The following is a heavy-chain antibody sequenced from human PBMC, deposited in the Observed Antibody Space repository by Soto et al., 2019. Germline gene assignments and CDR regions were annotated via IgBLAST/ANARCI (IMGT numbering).Heavy chain of an antibody. J-gene: IGHJ4*02. D-gene: IGHD6-19*01. V-gene: IGHV2-70*13. Sequence: PTPMKETQPLTLSCTFSGFSHPPHEKCVSWIRQPPGKALEWLALIDWADEKDYSTSLKTRLTISKDTSKNQVVLTMTNVDPVDTATYYCARIQGPSGNHDHDYCGEGTLGTVSS. CDR2: IDWADEK. CDR1: GFSHPPHEKC. CDR3: ARIQGPSGNHDHDY.